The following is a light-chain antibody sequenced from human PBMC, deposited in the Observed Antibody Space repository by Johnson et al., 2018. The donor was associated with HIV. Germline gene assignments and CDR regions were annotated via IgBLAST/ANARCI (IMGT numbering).Light chain of an antibody. J-gene: IGLJ1*01. CDR3: GTWENSLSIGGV. CDR1: SSNIGNNY. V-gene: IGLV1-51*02. CDR2: ENN. Sequence: QSVLTQSPSVSAAPGQKVTISCSGSSSNIGNNYVSWYQQLPGTAPKLLIYENNKRPSGIPDRFSGSKSGTSATLGITGLQTGDEADYYCGTWENSLSIGGVFGPGTKVTVL.